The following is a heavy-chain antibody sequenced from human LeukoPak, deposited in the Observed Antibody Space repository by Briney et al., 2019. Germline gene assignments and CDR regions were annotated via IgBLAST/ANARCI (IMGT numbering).Heavy chain of an antibody. CDR1: GFTFSSYA. J-gene: IGHJ4*02. V-gene: IGHV3-23*01. CDR2: ISGSGGRT. CDR3: ARDSYYYDSSGYTGVDY. Sequence: GGSLRLSCAASGFTFSSYAMSWVRQAPGKGLEWVSAISGSGGRTDYAESVKGRFTISRDNSKNTLYLQMNSLRAEDTAVYYCARDSYYYDSSGYTGVDYWGQGTLVTVSS. D-gene: IGHD3-22*01.